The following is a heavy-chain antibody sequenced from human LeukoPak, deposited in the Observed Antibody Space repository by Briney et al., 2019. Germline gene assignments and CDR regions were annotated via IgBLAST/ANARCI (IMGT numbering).Heavy chain of an antibody. CDR3: VREGGRGQMVTLTQWYFDL. J-gene: IGHJ2*01. CDR2: MWNNENI. D-gene: IGHD5-24*01. Sequence: SETLSLTCSVSGDSINNYWTWIRQPAGKGLEWIGRMWNNENIKYNPSLESRVTMSIDTSKNQFSLSLTSVTAADTALYYCVREGGRGQMVTLTQWYFDLWGRGTLVTVSS. V-gene: IGHV4-4*07. CDR1: GDSINNY.